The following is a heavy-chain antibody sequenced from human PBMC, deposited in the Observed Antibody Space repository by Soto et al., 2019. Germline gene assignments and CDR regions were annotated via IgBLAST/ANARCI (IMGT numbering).Heavy chain of an antibody. CDR3: ARHLVPAASVAFDI. CDR1: GGSMSSYY. CDR2: IYYTGST. V-gene: IGHV4-59*08. Sequence: SEPLSLTCTVSGGSMSSYYWSWIRQPPGKGLEWIAYIYYTGSTNYNPSLKSRVTISVNTSKNQFSLKLSSVTAADTAVYFYARHLVPAASVAFDIWGQGTMVTVSS. D-gene: IGHD2-2*01. J-gene: IGHJ3*02.